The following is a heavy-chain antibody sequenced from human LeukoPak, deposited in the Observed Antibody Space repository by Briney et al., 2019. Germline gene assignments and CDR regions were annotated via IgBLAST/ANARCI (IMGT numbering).Heavy chain of an antibody. J-gene: IGHJ5*01. CDR3: ARSYGTYNWFDS. V-gene: IGHV4-61*02. CDR1: GGSISSGSYY. D-gene: IGHD1-14*01. Sequence: SETLSLTCTVSGGSISSGSYYWSWIRQPAGKGLEWIGRIYTSGSTNYNPSLKSRVTISYTSKNQFSLKLNSVTAADTAVYYCARSYGTYNWFDSWGQGTLVTVSS. CDR2: IYTSGST.